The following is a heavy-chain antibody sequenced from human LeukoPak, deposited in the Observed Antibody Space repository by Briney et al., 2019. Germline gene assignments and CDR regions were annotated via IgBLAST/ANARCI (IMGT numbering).Heavy chain of an antibody. J-gene: IGHJ4*02. D-gene: IGHD7-27*01. CDR2: ISGGGDST. Sequence: GGSLRLSCPASGFTSSNYAMSWVRQAPGKGLEWVSSISGGGDSTNYAESVKGRFTISRDNSKNTLFLQMNSLTAEDTAIYYSAKDPLNWGTIYFDYWGQGTLVTVSS. CDR1: GFTSSNYA. CDR3: AKDPLNWGTIYFDY. V-gene: IGHV3-23*01.